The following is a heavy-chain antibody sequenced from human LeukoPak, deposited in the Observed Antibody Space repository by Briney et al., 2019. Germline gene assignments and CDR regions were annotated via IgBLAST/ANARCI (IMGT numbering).Heavy chain of an antibody. V-gene: IGHV3-23*01. Sequence: PGGSLRLSCAASGFTFNTYAMSWVRQAPGKGLEWVSAISGSGGSTYYADSVKGRFTISRDNAKNSLYLQMNSLRAEDTAVYYCARGECSSTSCYWGYYYGMDVWGQGTTVTVSS. D-gene: IGHD2-2*01. CDR1: GFTFNTYA. CDR2: ISGSGGST. CDR3: ARGECSSTSCYWGYYYGMDV. J-gene: IGHJ6*02.